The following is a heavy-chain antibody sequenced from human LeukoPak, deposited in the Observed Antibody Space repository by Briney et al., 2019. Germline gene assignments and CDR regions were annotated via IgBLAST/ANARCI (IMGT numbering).Heavy chain of an antibody. CDR1: GYTFTSYD. CDR2: INPNSGGT. V-gene: IGHV1-8*02. CDR3: ATTLVYCTNGVCHYYYMDV. Sequence: ASVKVSCKASGYTFTSYDINWVRQAPGQGLEWMGWINPNSGGTNNAQKFQGRVTMTEDTSTDTAYMELSSLRSEDTAVYYCATTLVYCTNGVCHYYYMDVWGKGTTVTVSS. D-gene: IGHD2-8*01. J-gene: IGHJ6*03.